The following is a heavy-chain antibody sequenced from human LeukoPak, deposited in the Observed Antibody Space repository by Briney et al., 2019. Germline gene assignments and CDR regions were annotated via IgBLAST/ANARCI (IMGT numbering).Heavy chain of an antibody. CDR1: GFTFSSYG. CDR2: ISYDGSNK. V-gene: IGHV3-30*03. Sequence: GRSLRLSCAASGFTFSSYGMHWVRQAPGKGLEWVAVISYDGSNKYYADSVKGRFTISRDNSKNTLYLQMNSLRAEDTAVYYCARGAVSYYMDVWGKGTTVTVSS. CDR3: ARGAVSYYMDV. J-gene: IGHJ6*03.